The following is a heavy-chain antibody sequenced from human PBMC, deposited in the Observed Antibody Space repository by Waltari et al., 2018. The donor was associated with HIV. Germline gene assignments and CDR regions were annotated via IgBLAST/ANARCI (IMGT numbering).Heavy chain of an antibody. CDR3: VRGSSSWIGVDH. V-gene: IGHV3-74*01. D-gene: IGHD3-10*01. CDR1: GFTFRSFW. J-gene: IGHJ4*02. Sequence: EVQLVESGGGLVQPGGSLRLSCVASGFTFRSFWMHWVRRAPGKGLVGVSRINTDGSGTDYADSVKGRFTISRDNAKNTLYLQMNTLRADDMAVYYCVRGSSSWIGVDHWGQGTLVTVSS. CDR2: INTDGSGT.